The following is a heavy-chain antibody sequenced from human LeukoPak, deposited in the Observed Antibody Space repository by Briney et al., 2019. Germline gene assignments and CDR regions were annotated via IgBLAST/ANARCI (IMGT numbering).Heavy chain of an antibody. D-gene: IGHD5-18*01. Sequence: GGSLRLPCAASGFTFSSYWMSWVRQAPGKGLEWVANIKQDGSEKYYVDSVKGRFTISRDNAKNSLYLQMNSLRAEDTAVYYCARLKGGRHVDTALDYWGQGTLVTVSS. J-gene: IGHJ4*02. CDR2: IKQDGSEK. CDR3: ARLKGGRHVDTALDY. V-gene: IGHV3-7*01. CDR1: GFTFSSYW.